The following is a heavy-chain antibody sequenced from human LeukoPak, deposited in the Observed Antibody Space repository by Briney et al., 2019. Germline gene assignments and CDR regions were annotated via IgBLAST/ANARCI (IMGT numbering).Heavy chain of an antibody. CDR3: ATLGEYYDSSGYYYN. CDR2: INHSGST. Sequence: SETLSLTCAVYGGSFSGFYWSWIRQLPGKGLEWIGEINHSGSTYYNPSLKSRVTISEDTSKNQFSLKLTSVTAADTAVYYCATLGEYYDSSGYYYNWGQGTLVTVSS. D-gene: IGHD3-22*01. V-gene: IGHV4-34*01. J-gene: IGHJ4*02. CDR1: GGSFSGFY.